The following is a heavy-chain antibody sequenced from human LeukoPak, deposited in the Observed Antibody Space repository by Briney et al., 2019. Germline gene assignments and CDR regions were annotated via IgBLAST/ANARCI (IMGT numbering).Heavy chain of an antibody. CDR3: AKHTGLSSSSAFDY. D-gene: IGHD6-6*01. CDR2: ISGRGGST. V-gene: IGHV3-23*01. Sequence: PGGSLRLSCAASGFTFSSYAMSWVRQAPGEGLEWVSAISGRGGSTYYADSVKGRFTISRDNSKNTLYLQMNSLRAEDTAVYYCAKHTGLSSSSAFDYWGQGTLVTVSS. J-gene: IGHJ4*02. CDR1: GFTFSSYA.